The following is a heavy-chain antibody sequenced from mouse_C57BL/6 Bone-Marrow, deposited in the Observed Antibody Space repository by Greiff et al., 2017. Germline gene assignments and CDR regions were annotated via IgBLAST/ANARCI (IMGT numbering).Heavy chain of an antibody. D-gene: IGHD2-12*01. CDR3: AGYSVAWFAY. V-gene: IGHV1-7*01. CDR2: INPSSGYT. Sequence: QVQLKESGAELAKPGASVTLSCKASGYTFTSYWMYWVKQRPGQGLEWIGYINPSSGYTKYNQKFKDKATLTADKSSSTAYLQLSSLTYEDSAVYYCAGYSVAWFAYWGQGTLVTVSA. J-gene: IGHJ3*01. CDR1: GYTFTSYW.